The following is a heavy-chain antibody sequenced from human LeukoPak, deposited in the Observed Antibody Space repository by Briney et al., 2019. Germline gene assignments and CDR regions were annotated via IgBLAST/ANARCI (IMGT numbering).Heavy chain of an antibody. CDR3: TTAGEYNYGTMTY. CDR2: IKSKTDGGTT. D-gene: IGHD5-18*01. CDR1: GFTFTNAW. J-gene: IGHJ4*02. V-gene: IGHV3-15*01. Sequence: GGSLGLSCAASGFTFTNAWMSWVRQAPGKGLEWVGRIKSKTDGGTTDYAVPVKGRFTISRDDSTNTLNLQMNSLESEDTAVYYCTTAGEYNYGTMTYWGQGTLVAVSS.